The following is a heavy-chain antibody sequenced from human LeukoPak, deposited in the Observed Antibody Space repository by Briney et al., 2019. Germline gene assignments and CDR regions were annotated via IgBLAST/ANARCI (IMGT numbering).Heavy chain of an antibody. CDR3: AREGQSGFSDY. CDR2: IYYSGST. V-gene: IGHV4-59*01. Sequence: PSETLSLTCTVSGGSISSYYWSWIRQPPGKGLEWIGYIYYSGSTNYNPSLKSRVTISVDTSKNQFSLKLSSVTAADTAVYYCAREGQSGFSDYWGQGTLVTVSS. J-gene: IGHJ4*02. D-gene: IGHD3-3*01. CDR1: GGSISSYY.